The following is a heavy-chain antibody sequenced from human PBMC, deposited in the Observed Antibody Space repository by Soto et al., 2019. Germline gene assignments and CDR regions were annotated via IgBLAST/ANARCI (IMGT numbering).Heavy chain of an antibody. CDR1: GFTFGDYA. J-gene: IGHJ6*02. V-gene: IGHV3-9*01. Sequence: PGGSLRLSCAASGFTFGDYAMHWVRQVPGKGLEWVSGFKWNSGDVGYADSVKGRFTISRDNARNSLYLQMNSLRPEDTAVYYCAKDRSSGSPYYGMDSWGQGTMVTVSS. D-gene: IGHD3-10*01. CDR2: FKWNSGDV. CDR3: AKDRSSGSPYYGMDS.